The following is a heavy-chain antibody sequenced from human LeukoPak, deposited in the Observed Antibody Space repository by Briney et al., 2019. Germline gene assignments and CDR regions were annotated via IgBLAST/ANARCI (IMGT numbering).Heavy chain of an antibody. J-gene: IGHJ6*03. CDR3: ARDNSSATPGGYYYYYMDV. Sequence: EASVKVSCKASGGTFSSYAISWVRQAPGQGLEWMGGIIPIFGTANYAQKFQGRVTITADKSTSTAYMELSSLRSEDTAVYYCARDNSSATPGGYYYYYMDVWGKGTTVTVSS. CDR1: GGTFSSYA. CDR2: IIPIFGTA. V-gene: IGHV1-69*06. D-gene: IGHD6-13*01.